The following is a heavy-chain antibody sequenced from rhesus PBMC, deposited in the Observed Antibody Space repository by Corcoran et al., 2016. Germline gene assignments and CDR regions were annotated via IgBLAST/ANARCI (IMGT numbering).Heavy chain of an antibody. D-gene: IGHD5-12*01. CDR1: GYTFTDYY. J-gene: IGHJ4*01. CDR2: VEPEEGEA. Sequence: EVQLVQSGAEGKQPGASVKISCTASGYTFTDYYLHWVRQAPGKGLEWMGRVEPEEGEAIHAQKFQDRVTITADTSTDTAYMELSSRRSEDTAVYYCATDRTATADYWGQGVLVTVSS. V-gene: IGHV1-111*02. CDR3: ATDRTATADY.